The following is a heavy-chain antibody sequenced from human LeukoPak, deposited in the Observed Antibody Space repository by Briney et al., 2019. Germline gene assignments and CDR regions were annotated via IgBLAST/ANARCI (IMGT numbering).Heavy chain of an antibody. J-gene: IGHJ4*02. Sequence: SSETLSLTCTVSGGSISSYCWSWIRQPPGKGLEWIGYIYYSGSTNYNPSLKSRVTISVDTSKNQFSLKLSSVTAADTAVYYCARHIDYWGQGTLVTVSS. CDR1: GGSISSYC. CDR3: ARHIDY. CDR2: IYYSGST. V-gene: IGHV4-59*08.